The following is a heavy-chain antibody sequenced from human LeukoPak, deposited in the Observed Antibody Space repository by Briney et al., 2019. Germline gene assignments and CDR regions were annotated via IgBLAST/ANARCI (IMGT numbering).Heavy chain of an antibody. CDR3: ARRYSGSYYPEYFDY. Sequence: GESLKISCKGSGYSFTNYWIGWVRQMPGKGLEWMGIIYPGDSDTRYSPSFQGQVTISADKSNSIVYLQWSSLKASDTAMYYCARRYSGSYYPEYFDYWGQGTLVTVSS. D-gene: IGHD1-26*01. V-gene: IGHV5-51*01. J-gene: IGHJ4*02. CDR1: GYSFTNYW. CDR2: IYPGDSDT.